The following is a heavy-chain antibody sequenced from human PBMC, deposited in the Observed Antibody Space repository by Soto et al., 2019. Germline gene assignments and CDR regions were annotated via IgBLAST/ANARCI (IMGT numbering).Heavy chain of an antibody. V-gene: IGHV3-23*01. CDR3: AKKYYFGSGSYVFYFEY. CDR2: MSGTAGNT. CDR1: GFTFSNYA. Sequence: EVQLLESGGGSVQPGGSLRLSCAASGFTFSNYAMTWVRQAPGKGLEWVSTMSGTAGNTYYADSVKGRFTISRDNSKNTLYLQMNSLRAEDTAVYYCAKKYYFGSGSYVFYFEYWGQGTLVTVYS. J-gene: IGHJ4*02. D-gene: IGHD3-10*01.